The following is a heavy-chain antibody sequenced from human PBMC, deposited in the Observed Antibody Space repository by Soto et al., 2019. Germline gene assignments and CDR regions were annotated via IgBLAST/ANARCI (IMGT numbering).Heavy chain of an antibody. Sequence: TSETLSLPCTVSGGSISSYYWSWIRQPPGKGLEWIGYIYYSGSTNYNPSLKSRVTISVDTSKNQFSLKLSSVTAADTAVYYCARRYSSAFDIWGQGTMVTVSS. CDR1: GGSISSYY. D-gene: IGHD6-13*01. J-gene: IGHJ3*02. CDR3: ARRYSSAFDI. CDR2: IYYSGST. V-gene: IGHV4-59*08.